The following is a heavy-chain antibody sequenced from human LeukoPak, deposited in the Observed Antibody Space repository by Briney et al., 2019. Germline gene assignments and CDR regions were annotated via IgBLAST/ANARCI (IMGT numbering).Heavy chain of an antibody. CDR2: ISTKTGNP. J-gene: IGHJ6*02. CDR1: GNTFSNYG. D-gene: IGHD3-22*01. CDR3: ARAPDYFESSENGMDV. Sequence: ASVKVSCKASGNTFSNYGMNWVRQAPGQGLEWMGWISTKTGNPMYAQGSTGRFVFSLDASVSTAYLQISSLKAEDTAVYYCARAPDYFESSENGMDVWGQGTTVIVSS. V-gene: IGHV7-4-1*02.